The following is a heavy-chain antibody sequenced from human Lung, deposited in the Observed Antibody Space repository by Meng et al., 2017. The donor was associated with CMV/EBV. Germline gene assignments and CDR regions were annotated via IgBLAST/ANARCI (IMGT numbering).Heavy chain of an antibody. V-gene: IGHV3-23*01. Sequence: GESXKISCAASGFTFSSYAMSWVRQAPGKGLEWVSAISGSGGSTYYADSVKGRFTISRDNSKNTLYLQMNSLRAEDTAVYYCAKDSSHGSGTIYWGQGTLVTVSS. J-gene: IGHJ4*02. CDR1: GFTFSSYA. D-gene: IGHD3-10*01. CDR2: ISGSGGST. CDR3: AKDSSHGSGTIY.